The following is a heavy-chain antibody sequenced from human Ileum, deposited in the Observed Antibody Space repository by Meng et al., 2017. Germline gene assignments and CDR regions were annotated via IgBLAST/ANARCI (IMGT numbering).Heavy chain of an antibody. J-gene: IGHJ4*02. CDR3: ARGVSAAGLFDN. D-gene: IGHD2-2*01. CDR2: IHYTGST. V-gene: IGHV4-31*03. Sequence: QVQLQESGPGLVKVSPTLSLTCTVSGGSIGSAAYYWTWMRQHPAKGLEWIGYIHYTGSTSYNPSLESRTSTSIDTSNNQFSLKVTSVTAADTAVYYCARGVSAAGLFDNWGPGTLVTVSS. CDR1: GGSIGSAAYY.